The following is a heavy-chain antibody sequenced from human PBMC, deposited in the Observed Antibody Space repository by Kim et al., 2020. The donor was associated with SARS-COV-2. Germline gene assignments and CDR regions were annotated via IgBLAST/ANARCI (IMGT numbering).Heavy chain of an antibody. D-gene: IGHD3-3*01. CDR1: GYTFTSYD. J-gene: IGHJ6*02. Sequence: ASVKVSCKASGYTFTSYDINWVRQATGQGLEWMGWMNPNSGNTGYAQKFQGRVTMTRNTSISTAYMELSSLRSEDTAVYYCARGGRITIFGVVIYYYYGMDVWGQGTTVTVSS. CDR3: ARGGRITIFGVVIYYYYGMDV. CDR2: MNPNSGNT. V-gene: IGHV1-8*01.